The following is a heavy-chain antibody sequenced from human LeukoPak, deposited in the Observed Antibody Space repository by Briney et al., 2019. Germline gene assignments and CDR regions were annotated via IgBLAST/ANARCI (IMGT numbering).Heavy chain of an antibody. J-gene: IGHJ3*02. CDR3: TRDVATPGPFDI. Sequence: PGGSLRLSCAASGFTFSSYSMNWVRQAPGKGLEWVSSISSRGTYTYYADSVRGRFTISRDNAKNSLYLQMNSLRAEDTAIYYCTRDVATPGPFDIWGQGTMVTVSS. CDR2: ISSRGTYT. V-gene: IGHV3-21*01. D-gene: IGHD5-12*01. CDR1: GFTFSSYS.